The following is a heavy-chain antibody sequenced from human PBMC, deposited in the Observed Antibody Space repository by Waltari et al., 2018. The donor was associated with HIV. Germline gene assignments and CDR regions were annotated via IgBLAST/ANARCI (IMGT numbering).Heavy chain of an antibody. CDR3: SSTYHYDTSGYWPY. Sequence: QVQLVQSGAEVKKPGSSVKVSCKASGDTFSSYGISWVRQAPRQGLEWMGGIIPMSGTPSYAQKFQGRAAITADESTSTVYMELSSLRSEDTAVYYCSSTYHYDTSGYWPYWGQGTLVSVSS. J-gene: IGHJ4*02. CDR1: GDTFSSYG. CDR2: IIPMSGTP. D-gene: IGHD3-22*01. V-gene: IGHV1-69*01.